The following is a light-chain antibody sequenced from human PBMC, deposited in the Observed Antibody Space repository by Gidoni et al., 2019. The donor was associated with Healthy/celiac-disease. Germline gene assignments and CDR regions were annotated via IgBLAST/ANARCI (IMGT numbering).Light chain of an antibody. CDR1: QSISSY. Sequence: DIQMTQSPSSLSASVGDRVTITCRASQSISSYLNWYQQKPGKAPKLLIYAASSLQSGVPSRFSGSGYGTDFTLTISSLQPEDFATYYCQQSYSTPRFTFGHXTKVDIK. V-gene: IGKV1-39*01. CDR3: QQSYSTPRFT. CDR2: AAS. J-gene: IGKJ3*01.